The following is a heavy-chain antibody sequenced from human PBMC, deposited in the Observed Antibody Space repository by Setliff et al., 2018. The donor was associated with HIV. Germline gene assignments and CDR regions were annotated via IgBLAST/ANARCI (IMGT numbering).Heavy chain of an antibody. D-gene: IGHD6-6*01. CDR1: GYTLTELS. V-gene: IGHV1-24*01. Sequence: EASVKVSCKVSGYTLTELSMHWVRQAPGKRLEWMGGFDPEDGETIYAQKFQGRVTMTEDTSTDTAYMELSSLRSEDTAVYYCATRIIAARLKILIWVYWGQGTLVTVSS. CDR2: FDPEDGET. CDR3: ATRIIAARLKILIWVY. J-gene: IGHJ4*02.